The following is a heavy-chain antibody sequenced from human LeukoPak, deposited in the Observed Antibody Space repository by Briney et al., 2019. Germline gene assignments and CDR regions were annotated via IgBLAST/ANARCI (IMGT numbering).Heavy chain of an antibody. CDR1: GYTFTSYD. CDR3: VRGFKSSTSREAFDI. CDR2: MNPNSGNT. D-gene: IGHD2-2*01. Sequence: VASVKVSCKASGYTFTSYDINWVRQATGQGLEWTGWMNPNSGNTGYAQKFQGRVTMTRNTSISTAYMELSSLRSEDTAVYYCVRGFKSSTSREAFDIWGQGTMVTVSS. V-gene: IGHV1-8*01. J-gene: IGHJ3*02.